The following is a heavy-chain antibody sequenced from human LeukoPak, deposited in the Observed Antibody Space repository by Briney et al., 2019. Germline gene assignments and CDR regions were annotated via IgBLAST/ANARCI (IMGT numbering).Heavy chain of an antibody. J-gene: IGHJ4*02. D-gene: IGHD3-10*01. V-gene: IGHV2-5*02. CDR2: IYWDDEK. CDR3: ARLSGFDF. CDR1: GFSLSTSGVG. Sequence: ESGPTLVKPPQTLTLTCTFSGFSLSTSGVGVGWIRQPPGKALEWLALIYWDDEKRYSPSLESRLIITRDTSKNQVVLTMADMDPVDTATYYCARLSGFDFWGQGILVTVSS.